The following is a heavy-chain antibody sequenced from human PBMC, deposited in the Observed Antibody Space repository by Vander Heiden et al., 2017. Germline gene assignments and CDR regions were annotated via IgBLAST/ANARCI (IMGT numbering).Heavy chain of an antibody. CDR2: ISSSSSYI. J-gene: IGHJ4*02. D-gene: IGHD3-22*01. CDR3: ARDGDYYDSRGHVDY. V-gene: IGHV3-21*01. CDR1: GFTFSSYS. Sequence: EVRLVVSGGALVKPERSLRLSCAASGFTFSSYSMNWVRQAPGKGLEWVSSISSSSSYIYYADSVKGRFTISRDNAKNSLYLQMNSLRAEDTAVYYCARDGDYYDSRGHVDYWGQGTLVTVSS.